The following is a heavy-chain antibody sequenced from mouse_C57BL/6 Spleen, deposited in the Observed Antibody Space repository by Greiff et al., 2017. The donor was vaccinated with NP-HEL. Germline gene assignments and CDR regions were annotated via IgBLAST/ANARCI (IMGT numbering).Heavy chain of an antibody. CDR1: GYAFSSSW. Sequence: QVQLKESGPELVKPGASVKISCKASGYAFSSSWMNWVKQRPGKGLEWIGRIYPGDGDTNYNGKFKGKATLTADKSSSTAYMQLSSLTSEDSAVYFCAREGNGYFDVWGTGTTVTVSS. V-gene: IGHV1-82*01. D-gene: IGHD2-1*01. CDR2: IYPGDGDT. J-gene: IGHJ1*03. CDR3: AREGNGYFDV.